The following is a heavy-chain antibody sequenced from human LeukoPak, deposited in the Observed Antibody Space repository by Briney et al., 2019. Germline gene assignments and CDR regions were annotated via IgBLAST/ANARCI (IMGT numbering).Heavy chain of an antibody. Sequence: PGGSLRLSCAASGFTFSSNAMSWVRQAPGKGLEWVSAISGSGGSTYYADSVKGRFTISRGNSKNTLYLQMNSLRAEDTAVYYCANMEGALDYWGQGTLVTVSS. CDR2: ISGSGGST. D-gene: IGHD3-10*01. J-gene: IGHJ4*02. CDR3: ANMEGALDY. CDR1: GFTFSSNA. V-gene: IGHV3-23*01.